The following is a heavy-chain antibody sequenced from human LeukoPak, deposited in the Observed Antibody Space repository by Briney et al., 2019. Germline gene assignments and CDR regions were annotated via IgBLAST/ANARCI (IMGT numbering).Heavy chain of an antibody. CDR3: ATLMRGPTGYSGYGGEDY. V-gene: IGHV3-23*01. D-gene: IGHD5-12*01. Sequence: GGSLRLSCAASGFTFSSYAMSWVRQAPGRGLEWVSDISGSGGSTYYADFVKGRFAISRDNSKNTLYLQMNSLRAEDTAVYYCATLMRGPTGYSGYGGEDYWGQGTLVAVSS. CDR2: ISGSGGST. J-gene: IGHJ4*02. CDR1: GFTFSSYA.